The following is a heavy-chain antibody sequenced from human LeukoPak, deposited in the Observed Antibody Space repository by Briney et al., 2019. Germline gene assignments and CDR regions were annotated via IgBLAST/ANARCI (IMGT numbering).Heavy chain of an antibody. CDR2: INPRNSDT. J-gene: IGHJ5*02. V-gene: IGHV5-51*01. CDR1: GYSFTSYW. D-gene: IGHD7-27*01. Sequence: GESLKISRKGAGYSFTSYWIVWVRQMPGKGLEWMGIINPRNSDTRYSPSFQGQVTISVDESISTAYLQWSSLKASDTAIYYCARRQFTGDRGGWFDPWGQGTLVTVSS. CDR3: ARRQFTGDRGGWFDP.